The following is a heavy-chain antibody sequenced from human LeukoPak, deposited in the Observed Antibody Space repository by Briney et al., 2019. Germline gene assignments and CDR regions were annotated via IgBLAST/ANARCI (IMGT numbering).Heavy chain of an antibody. J-gene: IGHJ4*02. CDR3: AAAFGRWSAGTFDY. Sequence: GASVKVSCKASGFTFTSSAVQWVRQARGQRLVWIGWIVVGSGNTNYAQKFQERVTITRDMSTSTAYMELSSLRSEDTAVYYCAAAFGRWSAGTFDYWGQGTLVTVSS. CDR1: GFTFTSSA. V-gene: IGHV1-58*01. D-gene: IGHD3-10*01. CDR2: IVVGSGNT.